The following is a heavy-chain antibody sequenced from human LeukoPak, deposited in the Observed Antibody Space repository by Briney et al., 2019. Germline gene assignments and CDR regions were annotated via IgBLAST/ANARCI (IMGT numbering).Heavy chain of an antibody. CDR2: ISSSGSTI. CDR1: GFTFSDYY. Sequence: GGSLRLSCAASGFTFSDYYMSWIRQAPGKGLEWASYISSSGSTIYYADSVKGRFTISRDNAKNSLYLQMNSLRAEDTAVYYCARDSNDFWSGYYKERWFDPWGQGTLVTVSS. J-gene: IGHJ5*02. D-gene: IGHD3-3*01. V-gene: IGHV3-11*01. CDR3: ARDSNDFWSGYYKERWFDP.